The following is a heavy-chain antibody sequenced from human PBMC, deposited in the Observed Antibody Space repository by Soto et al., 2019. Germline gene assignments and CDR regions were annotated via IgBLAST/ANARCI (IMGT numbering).Heavy chain of an antibody. J-gene: IGHJ4*02. CDR2: VFYSGAT. V-gene: IGHV4-30-4*01. CDR3: ARAGFSYGHLLF. Sequence: SSETLSLTCNVSGGPIKTGDYYWNWIRQPPGKGLEWIGYVFYSGATNYSPSLKSRAAISMDTSKNQFSLSLTFVTAAGTAVYYCARAGFSYGHLLFWGQGIRVTVSS. D-gene: IGHD3-10*01. CDR1: GGPIKTGDYY.